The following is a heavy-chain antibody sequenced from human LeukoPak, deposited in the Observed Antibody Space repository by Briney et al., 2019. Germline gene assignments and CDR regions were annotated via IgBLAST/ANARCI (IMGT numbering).Heavy chain of an antibody. Sequence: SQTLSLTCAVYGGSFSGYYWSWIRQPAGKGLEWIGRIYTSGSTNYNPSLKSRVTMSVDTSKNQFSLKLSSVTGADTAVYYCARALRGGYFDYWGQGTLVTVSS. D-gene: IGHD4-17*01. CDR1: GGSFSGYY. V-gene: IGHV4-59*10. J-gene: IGHJ4*02. CDR3: ARALRGGYFDY. CDR2: IYTSGST.